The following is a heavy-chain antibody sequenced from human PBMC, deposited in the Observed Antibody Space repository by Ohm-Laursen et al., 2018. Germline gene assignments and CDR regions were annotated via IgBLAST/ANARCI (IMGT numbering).Heavy chain of an antibody. CDR2: TYYDGSNK. CDR1: GFSFSNYG. D-gene: IGHD6-19*01. V-gene: IGHV3-30*18. CDR3: AKRSSSSGWQAPSYYLDY. Sequence: SLRLSCAASGFSFSNYGMHWVRQAPGKGLEWVAVTYYDGSNKYYADSVKGRFTISRDNSKNTLYLQMNSLRAEDTAVYYCAKRSSSSGWQAPSYYLDYWGQGTLVTVSS. J-gene: IGHJ4*02.